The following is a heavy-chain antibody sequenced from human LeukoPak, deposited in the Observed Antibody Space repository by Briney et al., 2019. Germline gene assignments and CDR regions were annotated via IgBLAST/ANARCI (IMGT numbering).Heavy chain of an antibody. CDR3: ARAHRPYYGSGSYHFAPRPYYFDY. CDR2: IYSGGST. J-gene: IGHJ4*02. V-gene: IGHV3-53*01. CDR1: GFTVSSNY. Sequence: PGGSLRLSCAASGFTVSSNYMSWVRQAPGKGLEWVSVIYSGGSTYYADSVKGRFTISRDNSKNTLYLQMNSLRAEDTAVYYCARAHRPYYGSGSYHFAPRPYYFDYWGQGTLVTVSS. D-gene: IGHD3-10*01.